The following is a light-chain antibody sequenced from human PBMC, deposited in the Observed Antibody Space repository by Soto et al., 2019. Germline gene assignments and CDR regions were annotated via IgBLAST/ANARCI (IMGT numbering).Light chain of an antibody. CDR3: QQYYSTPFT. CDR1: QSVLYSSNNKNY. J-gene: IGKJ3*01. CDR2: WAS. Sequence: DIVMTQSPDSLAVSLGERATINCKSSQSVLYSSNNKNYLAWYQQKPGQPPKLLIYWASTRESGVPDRFSGSGSGTDFTLTISSLQAEDVAVYDCQQYYSTPFTFGPGTKVDI. V-gene: IGKV4-1*01.